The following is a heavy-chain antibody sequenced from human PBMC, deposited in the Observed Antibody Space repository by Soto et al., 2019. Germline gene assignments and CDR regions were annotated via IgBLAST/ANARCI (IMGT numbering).Heavy chain of an antibody. CDR1: GFTFSSYW. CDR2: IKQDGSEK. Sequence: GGSLRLSCAASGFTFSSYWMSWVRQAPGKGLEWVANIKQDGSEKYYVDSVKGRFTISRDNAKNSLYLQMNSLRAEDTAVYYCARPFYYYGSGSSLPIDYWGQGTLVTVSS. CDR3: ARPFYYYGSGSSLPIDY. V-gene: IGHV3-7*05. J-gene: IGHJ4*02. D-gene: IGHD3-10*01.